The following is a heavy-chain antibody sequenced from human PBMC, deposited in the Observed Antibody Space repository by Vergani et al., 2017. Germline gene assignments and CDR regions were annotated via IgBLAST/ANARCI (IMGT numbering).Heavy chain of an antibody. V-gene: IGHV1-46*01. CDR1: GYTFTSYY. CDR3: ARKCEQDDYFGWFDP. D-gene: IGHD2/OR15-2a*01. Sequence: QVQLVQSGAEVKKPGASVKVSCKASGYTFTSYYMHWVRQAPGQGLEWMGIINPSGGSTSYAQKFQGRVTMTRDTSTSTVYMELSSLRSEDTAVYYCARKCEQDDYFGWFDPWGQGTLVTVSS. CDR2: INPSGGST. J-gene: IGHJ5*02.